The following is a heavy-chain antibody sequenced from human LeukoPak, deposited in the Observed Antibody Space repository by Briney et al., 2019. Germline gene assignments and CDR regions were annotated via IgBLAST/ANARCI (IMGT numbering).Heavy chain of an antibody. CDR3: AKVLKVATIKPLNAFDI. D-gene: IGHD5-12*01. V-gene: IGHV3-23*01. CDR1: EVTFSSYS. CDR2: ISGSGGST. Sequence: PGGSLRLSCAASEVTFSSYSMNWVRQAPGKGLEWVSAISGSGGSTYYADSVKGRFTISRDNSKNTLYLQMNSLRAEDTAVYYCAKVLKVATIKPLNAFDIWGQGTMVTVSS. J-gene: IGHJ3*02.